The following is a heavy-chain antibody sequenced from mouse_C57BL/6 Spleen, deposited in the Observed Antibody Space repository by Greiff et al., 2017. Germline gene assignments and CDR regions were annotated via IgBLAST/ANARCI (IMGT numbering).Heavy chain of an antibody. CDR2: IRSKSNNYAT. D-gene: IGHD2-3*01. Sequence: DVMLVESGGGLVQSKGSLKLSCAASGFSFNTYAMNWVRQAPGKGLEWVARIRSKSNNYATYYADSVKDRFTISRDDSESMLYLQMNNLKTEDTAMYYCVRPDGYYEGSWFAYWGQGTLVTVSA. J-gene: IGHJ3*01. CDR3: VRPDGYYEGSWFAY. V-gene: IGHV10-1*01. CDR1: GFSFNTYA.